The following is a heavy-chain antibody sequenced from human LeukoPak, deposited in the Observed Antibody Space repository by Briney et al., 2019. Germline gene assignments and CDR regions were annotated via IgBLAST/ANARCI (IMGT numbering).Heavy chain of an antibody. Sequence: SETLSLTCTVSGGSISSYYWSWIRQPAGKGLEWIGRIYTSGSTNYNPSLKSRVTMSVDTSKNQFSLKLSSVTAADTAVYYCARSVQYYYDSSGYYHYYYYYYYMDVWGKGTTVTVSS. CDR2: IYTSGST. D-gene: IGHD3-22*01. CDR3: ARSVQYYYDSSGYYHYYYYYYYMDV. V-gene: IGHV4-4*07. J-gene: IGHJ6*03. CDR1: GGSISSYY.